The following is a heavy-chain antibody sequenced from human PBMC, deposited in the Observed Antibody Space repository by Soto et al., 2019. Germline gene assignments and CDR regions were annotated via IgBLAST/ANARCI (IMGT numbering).Heavy chain of an antibody. CDR1: GGSVNTYNLF. J-gene: IGHJ4*02. CDR2: IHYGGNA. CDR3: ARVPDE. V-gene: IGHV4-39*07. Sequence: SETLSLTCTVSGGSVNTYNLFWAWVRQPPGKGLEWIASIHYGGNAYYSPSLTTRVTISIDTSKNQFSLKLSPVTAADTAVYYCARVPDEWGQGILVTVSS.